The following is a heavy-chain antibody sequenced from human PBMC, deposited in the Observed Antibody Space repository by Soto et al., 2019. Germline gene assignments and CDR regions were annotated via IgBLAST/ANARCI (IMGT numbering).Heavy chain of an antibody. J-gene: IGHJ4*01. CDR3: SRAGILTTPYYFDY. Sequence: GGFLRLSCAALGFTFSDHYMDWVRQAPGKGLEWVGRIRNKANSYTTEYAASVKGRFTISRDDSKNLLFLQMFSLKTEDTAVYYCSRAGILTTPYYFDYWGQGTLVTVSS. D-gene: IGHD2-21*01. CDR2: IRNKANSYTT. CDR1: GFTFSDHY. V-gene: IGHV3-72*01.